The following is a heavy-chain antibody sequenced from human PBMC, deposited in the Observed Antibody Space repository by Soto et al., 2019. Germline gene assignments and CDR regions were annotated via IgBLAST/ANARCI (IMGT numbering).Heavy chain of an antibody. J-gene: IGHJ4*02. Sequence: VGCRCSIIKKHPGKGLEWIGYIYNSGSTYYNPSLKSRVTISVDTSKNQFSLKLSSVTAADTAVYYCARLGFSYGFGGHFDYWGQGTLVTVSS. CDR1: VGCR. CDR3: ARLGFSYGFGGHFDY. V-gene: IGHV4-31*02. D-gene: IGHD3-10*01. CDR2: IYNSGST.